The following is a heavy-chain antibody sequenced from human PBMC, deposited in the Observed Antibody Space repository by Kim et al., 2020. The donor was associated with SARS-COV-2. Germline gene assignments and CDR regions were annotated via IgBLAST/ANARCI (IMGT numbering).Heavy chain of an antibody. CDR3: ARQVRGSWYFDAFDI. V-gene: IGHV4-39*01. Sequence: SETLSLTCTVSGGSISSSSNYWGWIRQPPGKGLEWIGSIFYSGSTYYNPSLKSRVTISVDTSKNQFSLKLSSVTAAYTAVYYCARQVRGSWYFDAFDIWGQGTMVTVSS. D-gene: IGHD6-13*01. CDR1: GGSISSSSNY. J-gene: IGHJ3*02. CDR2: IFYSGST.